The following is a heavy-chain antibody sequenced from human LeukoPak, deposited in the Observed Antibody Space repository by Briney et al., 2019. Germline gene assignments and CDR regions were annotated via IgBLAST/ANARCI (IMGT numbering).Heavy chain of an antibody. CDR2: IYYSGST. CDR1: GGSISSYY. CDR3: ARVAKHFRGGLSFYFMDV. V-gene: IGHV4-59*01. Sequence: SETLSPTCTVSGGSISSYYWSWIRQPPGKGLEWIGYIYYSGSTNYNPSLKSRVTISVDTSKKQFSLRLTSVIAADTAVYYCARVAKHFRGGLSFYFMDVWGKGTTVTVSS. D-gene: IGHD3-10*01. J-gene: IGHJ6*03.